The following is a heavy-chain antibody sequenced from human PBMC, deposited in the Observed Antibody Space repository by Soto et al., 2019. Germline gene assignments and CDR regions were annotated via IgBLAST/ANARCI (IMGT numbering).Heavy chain of an antibody. J-gene: IGHJ4*02. Sequence: GGSLRLSCAASGFTFSSYEMNWVRQAPGKGLEWVSYISSSGSTIYYADSVKGRFTISRDNAKNSLYLQMNSLRAEDTAVYYCARGSTNDYGDYYWGQGTLVTVSS. CDR2: ISSSGSTI. V-gene: IGHV3-48*03. CDR1: GFTFSSYE. D-gene: IGHD4-17*01. CDR3: ARGSTNDYGDYY.